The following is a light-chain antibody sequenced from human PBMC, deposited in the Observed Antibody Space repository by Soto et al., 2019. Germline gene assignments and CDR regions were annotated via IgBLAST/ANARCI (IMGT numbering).Light chain of an antibody. CDR2: GAH. CDR1: QSIRSHY. Sequence: EIVLNHSPCTLSLSTGERATLSCRASQSIRSHYLAWYQQKPGQAPRLLISGAHNRAPGIPDRFSGSESGTDFTLRGSILAPEDFAVYYCHQYGSSVTFGQGTKVDIK. J-gene: IGKJ1*01. V-gene: IGKV3-20*01. CDR3: HQYGSSVT.